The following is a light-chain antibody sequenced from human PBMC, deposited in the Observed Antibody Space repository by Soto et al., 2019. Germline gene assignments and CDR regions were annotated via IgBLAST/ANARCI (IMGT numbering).Light chain of an antibody. CDR3: PQSYSHPRR. J-gene: IGKJ1*01. CDR2: AAS. CDR1: QSINSY. Sequence: QAPCSISAKKGDRATITCRASQSINSYLNWYQEKPGKAPKLLIYAASSLQSGVPSRFSGSGSGTDFTLTISSLQPEDFATYYSPQSYSHPRRFAQRTKA. V-gene: IGKV1-39*01.